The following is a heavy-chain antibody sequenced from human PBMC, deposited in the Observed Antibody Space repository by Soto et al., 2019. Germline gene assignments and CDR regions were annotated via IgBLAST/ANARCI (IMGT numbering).Heavy chain of an antibody. CDR3: ARVYSSGWHFDY. V-gene: IGHV3-33*01. J-gene: IGHJ4*02. D-gene: IGHD6-19*01. CDR2: IWYDGSNK. CDR1: GFTFSSYG. Sequence: QVQLVESGGGVVQPGRSLRLSCAASGFTFSSYGMHWVRQAPGKGLEWVAVIWYDGSNKYYADSVKGRFTISRDNSKNTLYLHVNSLRAEDTAFYYCARVYSSGWHFDYWGQGTLVTVSS.